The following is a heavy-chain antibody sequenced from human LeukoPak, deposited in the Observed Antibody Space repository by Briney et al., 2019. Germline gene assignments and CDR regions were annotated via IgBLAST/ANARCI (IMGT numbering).Heavy chain of an antibody. V-gene: IGHV3-7*01. CDR2: IKQDGSEK. Sequence: PGGSLRLSCAASGFTFSSYSMNWVRQAPGKGLEWVANIKQDGSEKYYVDSVKGRFTISRGNAKNSLYLQMNSLRAEDTAVYYCARDVGSGTMKPIDYWGQGTLVTVSS. CDR1: GFTFSSYS. CDR3: ARDVGSGTMKPIDY. D-gene: IGHD2-15*01. J-gene: IGHJ4*02.